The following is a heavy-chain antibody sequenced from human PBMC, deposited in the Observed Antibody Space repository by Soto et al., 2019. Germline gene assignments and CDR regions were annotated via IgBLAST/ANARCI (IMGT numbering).Heavy chain of an antibody. CDR2: INAGDGNT. V-gene: IGHV1-3*01. CDR3: AIDPGDGTFDF. CDR1: GYTLSSYA. Sequence: QVHLVQSGAEVRKPGASVKVSCKASGYTLSSYAMHWVRKAPGQRLEWMGWINAGDGNTKSSQKFQDRVTISRDTSASTASMELTSLRSEYTAVYYCAIDPGDGTFDFWGQGALVTFSS. D-gene: IGHD7-27*01. J-gene: IGHJ4*02.